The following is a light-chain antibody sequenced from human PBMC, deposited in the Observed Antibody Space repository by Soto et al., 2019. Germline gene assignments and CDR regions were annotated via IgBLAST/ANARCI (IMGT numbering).Light chain of an antibody. J-gene: IGKJ1*01. CDR1: QTVSTN. Sequence: EIVMTQSPDTLSLSPGDRATLSCRASQTVSTNLAWYQQKPGHAPRLLIYGASTRATGVPDRFSGSGSRTEFTLTISSLQSEDFAVYYCQQYNSWPPLTFGQGTKVEIK. CDR2: GAS. CDR3: QQYNSWPPLT. V-gene: IGKV3-15*01.